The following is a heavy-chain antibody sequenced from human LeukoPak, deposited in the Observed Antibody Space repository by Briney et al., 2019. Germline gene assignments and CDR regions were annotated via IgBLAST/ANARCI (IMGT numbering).Heavy chain of an antibody. J-gene: IGHJ4*02. V-gene: IGHV3-48*04. CDR3: ARDYCSGPKCYFIDY. D-gene: IGHD2-15*01. CDR2: ITSSSTV. CDR1: GFTFSNYS. Sequence: GGSLRLSCAASGFTFSNYSMNWVRQAPGKGLEWVSYITSSSTVYYAGSVKGRFTISIDNAKNSLFLQMNSLRAEDTAVYYSARDYCSGPKCYFIDYWGEGALVTVSS.